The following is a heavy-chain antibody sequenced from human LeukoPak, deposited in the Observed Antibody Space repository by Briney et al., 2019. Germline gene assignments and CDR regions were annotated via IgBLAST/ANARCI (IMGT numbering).Heavy chain of an antibody. J-gene: IGHJ4*02. Sequence: SETLSLTCAVYGGSFSGYYWSWIRQPPGKGLEWIGEINHSGSTNYNPSLKSRVTISVDTSKNQFSLKLSSVTAADTAVYYCARCPWFGGLVSFDYWGQGTLVTVSS. CDR2: INHSGST. D-gene: IGHD3-10*01. CDR3: ARCPWFGGLVSFDY. V-gene: IGHV4-34*01. CDR1: GGSFSGYY.